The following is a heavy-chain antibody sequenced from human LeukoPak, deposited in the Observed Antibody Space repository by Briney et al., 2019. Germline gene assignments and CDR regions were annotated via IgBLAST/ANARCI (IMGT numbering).Heavy chain of an antibody. V-gene: IGHV1-8*02. CDR2: MNPNSGNT. Sequence: ASVKVSCKASGYSFTNYGISWVRQATGQGLEWMGWMNPNSGNTGYAQKFQGRVTMTRNTSISTAYMELSSLRSEDTAAYYCARGLYTMIRGVIIYWGQGTLVTVSS. D-gene: IGHD3-10*01. CDR1: GYSFTNYG. CDR3: ARGLYTMIRGVIIY. J-gene: IGHJ4*02.